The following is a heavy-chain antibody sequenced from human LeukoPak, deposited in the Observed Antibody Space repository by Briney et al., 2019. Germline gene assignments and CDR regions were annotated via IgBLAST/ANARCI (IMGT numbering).Heavy chain of an antibody. CDR2: IYYSGST. V-gene: IGHV4-39*07. Sequence: SETLSLTCTVSGGSISSSSYYWGWIRPPPGKGLEWIGSIYYSGSTYYNPSLKSRVTISVDTSKNQFSLKLSSVTAADTAVYYCARGLYYYDSSFGYWGQGTLVTVSS. CDR1: GGSISSSSYY. D-gene: IGHD3-22*01. J-gene: IGHJ4*02. CDR3: ARGLYYYDSSFGY.